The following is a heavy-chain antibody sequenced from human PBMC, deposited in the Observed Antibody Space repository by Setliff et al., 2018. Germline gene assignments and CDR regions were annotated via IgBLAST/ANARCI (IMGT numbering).Heavy chain of an antibody. J-gene: IGHJ6*03. Sequence: ASVKVSCKASGGTFSSQGISWVRQAPGQGLEWMGGIIPIFGTTNYARKFQGRVTITTDKYTSTAYMEMSSLRSEDTAVYYCAREFGITASVENYYYYIDVWGKGTTVTVSS. D-gene: IGHD1-20*01. CDR1: GGTFSSQG. V-gene: IGHV1-69*05. CDR3: AREFGITASVENYYYYIDV. CDR2: IIPIFGTT.